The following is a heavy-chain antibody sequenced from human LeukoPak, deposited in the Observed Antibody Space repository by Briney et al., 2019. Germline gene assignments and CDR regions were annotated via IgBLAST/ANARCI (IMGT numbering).Heavy chain of an antibody. CDR1: GYTFTCYY. V-gene: IGHV1-2*02. CDR3: ARGGDIVVVPAAMPPDY. J-gene: IGHJ4*02. CDR2: INPNSGGT. D-gene: IGHD2-2*01. Sequence: ASVKVSCKASGYTFTCYYMHWVRQVPGQGLEWMGWINPNSGGTNYAQKFQGRVTLTRDTSISTAYMELSRLRSDDTAVYYCARGGDIVVVPAAMPPDYWGQGTLVTVSS.